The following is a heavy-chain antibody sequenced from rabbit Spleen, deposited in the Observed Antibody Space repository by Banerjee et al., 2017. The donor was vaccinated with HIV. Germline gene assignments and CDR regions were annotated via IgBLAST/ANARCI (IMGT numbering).Heavy chain of an antibody. CDR3: ARGTAYSGLNSNL. CDR2: ISTNSGFT. Sequence: QSLEESGGGLVQPEGSLTLTCKASGFTLSGYYYMCWVRQAPGKGLEWIGCISTNSGFTYYASWAKGRFTISKTSSTTVTLQMTSLTAADTATYFCARGTAYSGLNSNLWGQGTLVTV. V-gene: IGHV1S40*01. D-gene: IGHD7-1*01. J-gene: IGHJ4*01. CDR1: GFTLSGYYY.